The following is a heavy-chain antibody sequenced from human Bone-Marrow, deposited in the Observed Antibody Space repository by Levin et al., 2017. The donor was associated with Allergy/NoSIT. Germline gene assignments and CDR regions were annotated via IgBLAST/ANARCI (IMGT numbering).Heavy chain of an antibody. CDR1: GGSISSSSYY. V-gene: IGHV4-39*01. CDR2: IYYSGST. D-gene: IGHD5-18*01. Sequence: SETLSLTCTVSGGSISSSSYYWGWIRQPPGTGLEWIGSIYYSGSTYYNPSLKSRVTISVDTSKNQFSLKLSSVTAADTAVYYCASLYSYGSSFDYWGQGTLVTVSS. CDR3: ASLYSYGSSFDY. J-gene: IGHJ4*02.